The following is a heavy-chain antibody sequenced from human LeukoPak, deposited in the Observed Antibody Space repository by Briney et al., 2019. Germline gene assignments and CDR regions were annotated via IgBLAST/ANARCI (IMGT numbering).Heavy chain of an antibody. Sequence: PGGSLRLSCAASGFTFSSYGMHWVRQAPGKGLEHVSAISSNVGSTYYANSVKGRFTISRDNSKNTLYLQMGSLRAEDTAVYYCARGCSGGNCYYEYWGQGTLVTVFS. CDR3: ARGCSGGNCYYEY. J-gene: IGHJ4*02. CDR2: ISSNVGST. V-gene: IGHV3-64*01. CDR1: GFTFSSYG. D-gene: IGHD2-15*01.